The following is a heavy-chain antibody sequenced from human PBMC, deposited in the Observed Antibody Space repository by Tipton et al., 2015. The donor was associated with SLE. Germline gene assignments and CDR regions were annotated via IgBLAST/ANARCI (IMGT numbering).Heavy chain of an antibody. CDR2: IFYSGST. Sequence: TLSLTCTVSGDSISSRSYHWGWIRQPPGKGLEWIGSIFYSGSTSYNPSLQSRVTISGDTSKNQFTLKLNSVTASDTAVYYCARQVASFDYWGQGTLVTVSS. J-gene: IGHJ4*02. V-gene: IGHV4-39*01. CDR3: ARQVASFDY. CDR1: GDSISSRSYH. D-gene: IGHD5-12*01.